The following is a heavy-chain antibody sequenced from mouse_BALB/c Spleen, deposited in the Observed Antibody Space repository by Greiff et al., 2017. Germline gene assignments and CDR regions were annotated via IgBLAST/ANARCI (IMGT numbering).Heavy chain of an antibody. D-gene: IGHD4-1*01. Sequence: VQLQQSGAELVKPGASVKLSCKASGYTFTSYWMHWVKQRPGQGLEWIGEIDPSDSYTNYNQKFKGNATLTVDKSSSTAYMQLSSLTSEDSAVYYCARRGTLGRIDYWGQGTTLTVSS. CDR1: GYTFTSYW. CDR3: ARRGTLGRIDY. CDR2: IDPSDSYT. V-gene: IGHV1-69*02. J-gene: IGHJ2*01.